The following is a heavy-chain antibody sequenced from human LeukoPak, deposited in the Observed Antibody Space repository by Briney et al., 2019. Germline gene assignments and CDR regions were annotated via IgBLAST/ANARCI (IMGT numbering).Heavy chain of an antibody. CDR2: IKQDGSEK. CDR3: AKGTFWSGYYADYFDY. D-gene: IGHD3-3*01. CDR1: GFTFSSYW. V-gene: IGHV3-7*03. Sequence: GGSLRLSCAASGFTFSSYWMSWVRQAPGKGLEWVANIKQDGSEKYYVDSVKGRFTISRDNAKNSLYLQMNSLRAEDTAVYYCAKGTFWSGYYADYFDYWGQGTLVTVSS. J-gene: IGHJ4*02.